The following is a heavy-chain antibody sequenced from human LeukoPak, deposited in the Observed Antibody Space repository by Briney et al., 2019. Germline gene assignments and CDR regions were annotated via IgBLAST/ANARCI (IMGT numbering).Heavy chain of an antibody. CDR1: GGSIISNDDY. V-gene: IGHV4-39*02. CDR3: ARLVWSYGRVGALDI. CDR2: LYYSGGT. J-gene: IGHJ3*02. Sequence: SETLSLTCTVSGGSIISNDDYWGWIRQPPGKGLEWIGSLYYSGGTYYNSSLKSRVTISVDTSKNHFSLKLRSVTAADTAVYSCARLVWSYGRVGALDIWGQGTIVIVS. D-gene: IGHD2-21*01.